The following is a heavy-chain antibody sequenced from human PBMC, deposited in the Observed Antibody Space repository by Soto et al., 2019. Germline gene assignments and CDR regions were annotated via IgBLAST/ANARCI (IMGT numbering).Heavy chain of an antibody. CDR1: GFTFSNAW. D-gene: IGHD6-19*01. J-gene: IGHJ6*02. CDR3: TTRSSGWELNHGMDV. Sequence: GGSLRLSCAASGFTFSNAWMNWVRQAPGKGLEWVGRIKSKTDGGTTDYAAPVKGRFTISRDDSKNTLYLQMNSLKTEDTAVYYCTTRSSGWELNHGMDVWGQGTTVTVSS. V-gene: IGHV3-15*07. CDR2: IKSKTDGGTT.